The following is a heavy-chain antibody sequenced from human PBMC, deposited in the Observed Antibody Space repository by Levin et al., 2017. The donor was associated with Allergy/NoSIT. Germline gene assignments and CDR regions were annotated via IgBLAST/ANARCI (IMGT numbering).Heavy chain of an antibody. CDR3: ARDRDYGSGSYYNY. Sequence: LSLTCAASGFTFSSYSMNWVRQAPGKGLEWVSSISSSSSYIYYADSVKGRFTISRDNAKNSLYLQMNSLRAEDTAVYYCARDRDYGSGSYYNYWGQGTLVTVSS. CDR2: ISSSSSYI. J-gene: IGHJ4*02. V-gene: IGHV3-21*01. CDR1: GFTFSSYS. D-gene: IGHD3-10*01.